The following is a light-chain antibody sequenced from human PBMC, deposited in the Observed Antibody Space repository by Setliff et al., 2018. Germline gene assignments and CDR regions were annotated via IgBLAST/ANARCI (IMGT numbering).Light chain of an antibody. V-gene: IGLV2-8*01. Sequence: LTQPPSASGSPGQSVTISCTGTSSDVGGYNYVSWYQQHPGKAPKLVIYEVSKRPSGVPDRFSGSKSGKAASLTISGLQAEDEADYYCCSYVRGSADVFGTGTKVTVL. CDR2: EVS. CDR3: CSYVRGSADV. J-gene: IGLJ1*01. CDR1: SSDVGGYNY.